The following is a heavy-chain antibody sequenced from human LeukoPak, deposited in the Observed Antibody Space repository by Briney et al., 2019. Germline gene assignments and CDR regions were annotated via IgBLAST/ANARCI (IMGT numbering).Heavy chain of an antibody. D-gene: IGHD3-22*01. CDR3: XXXXXXXXXSSGYYDY. Sequence: GGSLRLSCAASGFTFSSYAMSWVRQAPGKGLEWVSSISSSSSYIYYADSVKGRFTISRDNAKNSLYLQMNSLRAEDTAVYYXXXXXXXXXXSSGYYDYWGQGTLVTVSS. J-gene: IGHJ4*02. V-gene: IGHV3-21*01. CDR1: GFTFSSYA. CDR2: ISSSSSYI.